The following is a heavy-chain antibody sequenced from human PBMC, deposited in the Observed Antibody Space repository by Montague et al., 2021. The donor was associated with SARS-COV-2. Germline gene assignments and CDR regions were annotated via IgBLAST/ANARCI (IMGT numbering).Heavy chain of an antibody. D-gene: IGHD1-26*01. Sequence: SLKLSCAVSGFTFSTYEMNWVRQGPGKGLEWISYIGHTGTTTCYADSVKGRFTVSRDNARNLLYLQMNSLRAEDTAVYYCARDLWGGATPLEYWGQGTLVTVSS. J-gene: IGHJ4*02. V-gene: IGHV3-48*03. CDR2: IGHTGTTT. CDR3: ARDLWGGATPLEY. CDR1: GFTFSTYE.